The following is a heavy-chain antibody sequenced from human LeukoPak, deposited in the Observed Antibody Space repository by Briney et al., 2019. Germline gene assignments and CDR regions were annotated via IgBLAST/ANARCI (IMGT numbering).Heavy chain of an antibody. Sequence: PGGSLRLSCAASGFTFSDYYMSWIRQAPGKGLEWVSYISSSGSSIYYADSVKGRFTISRDNAKNSLYLQMNSLRAEDTAVYYCVKGVSGIAAAGLGDYWGQGTLVTVSS. D-gene: IGHD6-13*01. CDR1: GFTFSDYY. CDR2: ISSSGSSI. V-gene: IGHV3-11*01. CDR3: VKGVSGIAAAGLGDY. J-gene: IGHJ4*02.